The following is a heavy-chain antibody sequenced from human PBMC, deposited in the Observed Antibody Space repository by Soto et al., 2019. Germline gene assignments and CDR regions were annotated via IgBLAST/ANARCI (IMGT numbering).Heavy chain of an antibody. Sequence: SETLSLTCTVSGGSISSYYWSWIRQPPGKGMEWIGYIYYSGSTNYNPSLKSRVTISVDTSKNQFSLKLSSVTAADTAVYYCARGDSTFFGVHNPMDVWVQGTTVTVSS. V-gene: IGHV4-59*01. J-gene: IGHJ6*02. CDR1: GGSISSYY. CDR3: ARGDSTFFGVHNPMDV. D-gene: IGHD3-3*01. CDR2: IYYSGST.